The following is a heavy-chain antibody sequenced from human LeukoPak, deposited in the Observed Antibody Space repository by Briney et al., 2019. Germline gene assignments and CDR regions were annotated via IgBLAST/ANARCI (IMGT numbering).Heavy chain of an antibody. Sequence: PGGSLKLSCAASGFTFSSYEMNWVRQAPGKGLEWISYISASGTTVNYADSVKGRFTISRDNAKNSLYLRMNSLRAEDTAMYYCARDRLAGDYWGQGTLVTVSS. CDR2: ISASGTTV. CDR1: GFTFSSYE. D-gene: IGHD3-3*02. J-gene: IGHJ4*02. V-gene: IGHV3-48*03. CDR3: ARDRLAGDY.